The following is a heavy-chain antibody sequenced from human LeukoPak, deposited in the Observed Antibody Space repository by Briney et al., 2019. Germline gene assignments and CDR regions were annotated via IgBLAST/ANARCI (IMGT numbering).Heavy chain of an antibody. CDR2: ISAYNDNT. V-gene: IGHV1-18*01. J-gene: IGHJ6*03. CDR3: ARIRNYDSSGYLNREGDMDV. Sequence: GASVKVSCKASGYTFTSYGISWVRQAPGQGLEWMGWISAYNDNTNDAQKLQGRVTMTTDTSTSTAYMELRSLRSDDTAVYYCARIRNYDSSGYLNREGDMDVWGKGTTVTVSS. D-gene: IGHD3-22*01. CDR1: GYTFTSYG.